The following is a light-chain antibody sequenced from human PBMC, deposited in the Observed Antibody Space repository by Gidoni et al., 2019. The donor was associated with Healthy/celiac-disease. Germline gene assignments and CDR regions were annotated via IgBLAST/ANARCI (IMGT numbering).Light chain of an antibody. Sequence: EIVLTQSPATLSLSPGERATLSCRASQSVSSYLAWYQQKPGQAPRLLIYDASNRATGIPARFSGSGSGTDFTLTISSLEPEDFAVYYCQQRSNGPPVXFXQGTRLEIK. CDR1: QSVSSY. CDR3: QQRSNGPPVX. J-gene: IGKJ5*01. V-gene: IGKV3-11*01. CDR2: DAS.